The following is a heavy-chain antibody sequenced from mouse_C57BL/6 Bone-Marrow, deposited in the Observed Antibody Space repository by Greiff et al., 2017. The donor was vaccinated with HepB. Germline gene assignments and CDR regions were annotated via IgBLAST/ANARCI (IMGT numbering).Heavy chain of an antibody. D-gene: IGHD2-3*01. J-gene: IGHJ3*01. Sequence: EVQLVESGGGLVKPGGSLKLSCAASGFTFSDYGMHWVRQAPEKGLEWVAYISSGSSTIYYADTVKGRFTISRDNAKNTLFLQMTSLRSEDTAMYYCARMIQFAYWGQGTLVTVSA. CDR3: ARMIQFAY. V-gene: IGHV5-17*01. CDR1: GFTFSDYG. CDR2: ISSGSSTI.